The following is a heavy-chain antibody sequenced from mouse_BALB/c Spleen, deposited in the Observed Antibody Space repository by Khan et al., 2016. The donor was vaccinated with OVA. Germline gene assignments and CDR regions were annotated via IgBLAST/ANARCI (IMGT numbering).Heavy chain of an antibody. D-gene: IGHD2-1*01. Sequence: DLVTPGASVKLSCKASGYTFTSYWLNWIKQRPGQGLECIGRIAPGRGSNYYNEILQGTATLTVDTLCSTDYMPLSSLSSDDSAVDFCAKENYYGNFYYARDYWGQGTSVTVYS. J-gene: IGHJ4*01. CDR3: AKENYYGNFYYARDY. CDR2: IAPGRGSN. CDR1: GYTFTSYW. V-gene: IGHV1S41*01.